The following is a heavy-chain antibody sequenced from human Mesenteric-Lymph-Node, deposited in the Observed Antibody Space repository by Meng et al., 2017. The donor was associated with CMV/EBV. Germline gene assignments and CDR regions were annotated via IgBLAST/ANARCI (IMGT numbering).Heavy chain of an antibody. CDR3: ARELRVGWLGFDY. Sequence: KASGYTFTSYAMNWVRQAPGQGLEWMGWINANTGNPTYAQGFTGRFVFSLDTSVSTAYLQISSLKAEDTAVYYCARELRVGWLGFDYWGQGTLVTVSS. D-gene: IGHD3-9*01. CDR1: GYTFTSYA. CDR2: INANTGNP. V-gene: IGHV7-4-1*02. J-gene: IGHJ4*02.